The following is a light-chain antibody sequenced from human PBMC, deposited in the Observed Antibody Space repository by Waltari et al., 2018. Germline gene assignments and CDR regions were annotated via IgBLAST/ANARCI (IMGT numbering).Light chain of an antibody. V-gene: IGLV1-40*01. CDR2: GNT. CDR1: SSNVGAGSD. J-gene: IGLJ3*02. CDR3: QSYDSSLSGWV. Sequence: QSVLTQSPSVSGAPGQRVTISCTGSSSNVGAGSDVQWYQQLPGTAPKLLIYGNTNRPSGVPDRFSASQSGTSASLASTGLQAEDEADYYCQSYDSSLSGWVFGGGTKLTVL.